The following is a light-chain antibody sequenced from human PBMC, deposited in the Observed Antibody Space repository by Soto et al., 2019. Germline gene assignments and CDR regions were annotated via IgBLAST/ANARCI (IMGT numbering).Light chain of an antibody. Sequence: QSALTQPPSASGSPGQSVTISCTGTSSDVGGYNYVSWYLQHPGKVPKLMIYEVNKRPSGVPDRFSGSKSGNTASLTVSGLQPEDEADYYCTSYAGGNNVFGTGTKLTVL. CDR3: TSYAGGNNV. V-gene: IGLV2-8*01. CDR2: EVN. CDR1: SSDVGGYNY. J-gene: IGLJ1*01.